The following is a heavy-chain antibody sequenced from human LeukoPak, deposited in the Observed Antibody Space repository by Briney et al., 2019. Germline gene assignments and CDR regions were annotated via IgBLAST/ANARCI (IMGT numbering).Heavy chain of an antibody. Sequence: SETLSLTCTVSGYSISSGYYWGWIRQPPGKGLEWIGSIYHSGSTYYNPSLKSRVTISVDTSKNQFSLKLNSVTPEDTAVYYCARDHTIYTPAQTWTYFDYWGQGTLVTVSS. CDR1: GYSISSGYY. CDR2: IYHSGST. V-gene: IGHV4-38-2*02. J-gene: IGHJ4*02. CDR3: ARDHTIYTPAQTWTYFDY. D-gene: IGHD2-15*01.